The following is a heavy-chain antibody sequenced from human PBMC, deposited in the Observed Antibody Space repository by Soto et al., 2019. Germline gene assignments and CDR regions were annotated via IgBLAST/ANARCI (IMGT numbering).Heavy chain of an antibody. CDR3: ARDLSRIAVAGTGVFDY. Sequence: QVQLVESGGGVVQPGRSLRLSCAASGFTFSSYGMHWVRQAPGKGLEWVAVIWYDGSNKYYADSVKGRFTISRDNSKNTLYLQMNSLRAEDTAVYYCARDLSRIAVAGTGVFDYWGQGTLVTVSS. D-gene: IGHD6-19*01. CDR1: GFTFSSYG. V-gene: IGHV3-33*01. CDR2: IWYDGSNK. J-gene: IGHJ4*02.